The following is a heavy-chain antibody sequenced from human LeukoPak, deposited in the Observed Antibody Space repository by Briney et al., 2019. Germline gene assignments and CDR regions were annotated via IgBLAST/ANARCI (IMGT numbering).Heavy chain of an antibody. CDR2: IYTSGST. V-gene: IGHV4-4*07. Sequence: SETLSLTCTVSGGSISSYYWSWIRQPAGKGLEWIGRIYTSGSTNYNPSLKSRVTMSVDTSKNQFSLKLSSVTAADTVVYYCARGRYDFWSGYYSPPNYYYMDVWGKGTTVTVSS. CDR1: GGSISSYY. CDR3: ARGRYDFWSGYYSPPNYYYMDV. J-gene: IGHJ6*03. D-gene: IGHD3-3*01.